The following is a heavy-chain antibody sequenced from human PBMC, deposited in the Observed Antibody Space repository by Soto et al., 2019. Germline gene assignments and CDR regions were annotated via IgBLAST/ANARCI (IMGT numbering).Heavy chain of an antibody. Sequence: PXASLRLSCAASGFTFSSYGMHGVRQAPGKGLEWVAVIWYDGSNKYYADSVKGRFTISRDNSKNTLYLQMNSLRAEDTAVYYCARDRAAADDYYYYGMDVWGQGTTVTVSS. V-gene: IGHV3-33*01. CDR1: GFTFSSYG. CDR2: IWYDGSNK. D-gene: IGHD6-13*01. CDR3: ARDRAAADDYYYYGMDV. J-gene: IGHJ6*02.